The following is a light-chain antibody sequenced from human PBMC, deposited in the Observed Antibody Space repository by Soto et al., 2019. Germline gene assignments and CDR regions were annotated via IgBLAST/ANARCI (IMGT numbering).Light chain of an antibody. CDR2: GAS. CDR1: ESVSSN. V-gene: IGKV3-15*01. CDR3: QHRSIWPVS. J-gene: IGKJ5*01. Sequence: PGDRATLSCRASESVSSNVAWYQQKPGQTPRLLIYGASTRATGVPPRFSGSRSGTEFTLTISSLQSEDFAVYYCQHRSIWPVSFGQGTRLEIK.